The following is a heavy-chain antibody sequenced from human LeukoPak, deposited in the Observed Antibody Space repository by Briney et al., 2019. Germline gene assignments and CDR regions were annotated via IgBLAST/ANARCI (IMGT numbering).Heavy chain of an antibody. CDR1: GFTFSSYS. CDR2: ISSISGYT. V-gene: IGHV3-21*04. Sequence: GGSLRLSCAASGFTFSSYSMNWVRQAPGKGLEWVSSISSISGYTYYADSVKGRFTISRDNAKNSLFLQMNSLKTEDTAVYYCTRPRGGFGNPGEDYWGQGTLVTVSS. D-gene: IGHD3-10*01. J-gene: IGHJ4*02. CDR3: TRPRGGFGNPGEDY.